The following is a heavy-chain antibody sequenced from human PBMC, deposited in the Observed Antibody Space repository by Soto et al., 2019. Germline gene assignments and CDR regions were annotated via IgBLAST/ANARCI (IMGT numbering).Heavy chain of an antibody. CDR1: GGSISRSTYY. V-gene: IGHV4-39*07. CDR2: IYYSGST. Sequence: KPSETLSLTCTVSGGSISRSTYYWGWIRQPPGKGLEWIGSIYYSGSTYYRPSLKSRVTISVDPSKKQFSLKMRSVTAADTAVYYCARDSFPPYSSSSKGFDYWGQGSLVTVSS. J-gene: IGHJ4*02. D-gene: IGHD6-6*01. CDR3: ARDSFPPYSSSSKGFDY.